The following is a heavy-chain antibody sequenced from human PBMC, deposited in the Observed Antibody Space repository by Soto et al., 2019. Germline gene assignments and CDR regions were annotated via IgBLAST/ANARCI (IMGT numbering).Heavy chain of an antibody. D-gene: IGHD5-12*01. CDR3: ARTPVGMAKTYFDY. CDR2: IKQDGSEK. CDR1: GFTFSSYW. V-gene: IGHV3-7*04. Sequence: EVQLVESGGGLVQPGGSLRLSCAASGFTFSSYWMSWVRQAPGKGLEWVANIKQDGSEKYYVDSVKGRFTISRDNAKNSLYLQMNSLRAEDTAVYYCARTPVGMAKTYFDYWGQGTLVTVSS. J-gene: IGHJ4*02.